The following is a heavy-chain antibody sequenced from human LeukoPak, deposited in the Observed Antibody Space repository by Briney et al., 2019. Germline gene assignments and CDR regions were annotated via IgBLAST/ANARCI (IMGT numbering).Heavy chain of an antibody. J-gene: IGHJ4*02. V-gene: IGHV1-24*01. D-gene: IGHD2-2*01. CDR3: ETAPRYCSSTSCYDPQFDY. CDR1: GYTLTELS. CDR2: FDPEDGET. Sequence: VASVKVSCKVSGYTLTELSMHWVRQAPGKGLEWMGGFDPEDGETIYAQKFQGRVTMTEDTSTDTAYMELSSLRSEDTAVYYCETAPRYCSSTSCYDPQFDYWGQGTLVTVSS.